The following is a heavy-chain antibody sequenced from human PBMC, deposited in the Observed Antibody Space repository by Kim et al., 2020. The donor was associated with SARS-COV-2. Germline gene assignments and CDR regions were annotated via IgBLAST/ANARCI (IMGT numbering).Heavy chain of an antibody. J-gene: IGHJ5*02. Sequence: SETLSLTCTVSGYSISSGYYWGWIRQPPGKGLEWIGSIYHSGSTYYNPSLKSRVTISVDTSKNQFSLKLSSVTAADTAVYYCARAFDRTMVRGVAYNWFDPCGQGTLVTVSS. D-gene: IGHD3-10*01. CDR1: GYSISSGYY. V-gene: IGHV4-38-2*02. CDR3: ARAFDRTMVRGVAYNWFDP. CDR2: IYHSGST.